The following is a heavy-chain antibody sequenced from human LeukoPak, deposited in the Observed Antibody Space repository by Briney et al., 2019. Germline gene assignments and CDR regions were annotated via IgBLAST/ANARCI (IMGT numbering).Heavy chain of an antibody. CDR3: ARDLGGGGDAFDI. D-gene: IGHD3-3*01. CDR1: GYTFTSYY. V-gene: IGHV1-46*01. J-gene: IGHJ3*02. Sequence: ASVKVSCKASGYTFTSYYIHWVRQAPGQGLEWMGIINPSGGSTSYAQKFQGRVTMTRDTSTSTVYMELSSLRSEDTAVYYCARDLGGGGDAFDIWGQGTMVTVSS. CDR2: INPSGGST.